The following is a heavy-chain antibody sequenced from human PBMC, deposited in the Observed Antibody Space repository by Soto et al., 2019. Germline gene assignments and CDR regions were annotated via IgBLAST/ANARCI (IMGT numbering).Heavy chain of an antibody. J-gene: IGHJ6*02. CDR1: GYIFIDYY. V-gene: IGHV1-2*04. Sequence: ASVKVSCKASGYIFIDYYMHWVQQAPGQELEWMGWINPKSGGTNSAQKFQGWVTMTRDTSISTAYMELSRLRSDDTAVYFCARSGRVVQRLAEYGMKVWGQGTTVTVSS. CDR3: ARSGRVVQRLAEYGMKV. D-gene: IGHD6-25*01. CDR2: INPKSGGT.